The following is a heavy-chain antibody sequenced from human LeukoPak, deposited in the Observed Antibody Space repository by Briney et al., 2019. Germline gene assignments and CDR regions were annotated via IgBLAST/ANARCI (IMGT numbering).Heavy chain of an antibody. J-gene: IGHJ5*02. CDR2: IYYSAST. CDR1: GGSISSHY. Sequence: SETLSLTCTVPGGSISSHYWGWIRQPPGEGLEWTGYIYYSASTNYSPSLQSRVTISVETSKNQFSLKLSSVTAADTVVYYCARQRLAAGSVWFDPWGQGTLVSVSS. CDR3: ARQRLAAGSVWFDP. V-gene: IGHV4-59*08. D-gene: IGHD6-13*01.